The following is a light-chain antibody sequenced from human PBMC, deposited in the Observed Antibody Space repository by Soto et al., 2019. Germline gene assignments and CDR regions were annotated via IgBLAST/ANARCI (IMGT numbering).Light chain of an antibody. Sequence: DIQMTQSPSSLSASVGDRVTITCRASQSVSSYLNWYQQKPGKAPTLLIYAASSLQSGVPSRFSGSGSGTDFTLTISSLQPKDFATYYCQQSYSTETFGQGTKVEIK. CDR2: AAS. V-gene: IGKV1-39*01. CDR1: QSVSSY. CDR3: QQSYSTET. J-gene: IGKJ1*01.